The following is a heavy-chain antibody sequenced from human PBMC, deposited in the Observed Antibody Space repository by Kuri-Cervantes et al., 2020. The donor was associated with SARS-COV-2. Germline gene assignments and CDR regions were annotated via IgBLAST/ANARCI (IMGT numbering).Heavy chain of an antibody. D-gene: IGHD1-1*01. CDR1: ETTFPNYD. CDR2: MNPNSGNT. CDR3: ARTGSRGDGDSYMDV. V-gene: IGHV1-8*01. J-gene: IGHJ6*03. Sequence: ASVKVSCKAPETTFPNYDINWVRQATGQGLEWMGWMNPNSGNTGYAQKFQGRVTITRNTSISTAYMELSRLRSDDTAVYYCARTGSRGDGDSYMDVWGKGTTVTVSS.